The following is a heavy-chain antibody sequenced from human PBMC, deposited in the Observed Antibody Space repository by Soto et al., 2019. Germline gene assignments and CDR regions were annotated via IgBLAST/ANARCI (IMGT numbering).Heavy chain of an antibody. CDR2: IYHSGST. CDR3: GSQFGELLADAFDI. D-gene: IGHD3-10*01. J-gene: IGHJ3*02. V-gene: IGHV4-4*02. CDR1: GGSISSRNW. Sequence: QVQLQESGPGLVKPSGTLSLTCAVSGGSISSRNWWSWVRQPPGKGLEWIGEIYHSGSTNYNPSLKSRVTISVDKSKDQFSLKLSSVTAVDTAVYYCGSQFGELLADAFDIWGQGTMVTVSS.